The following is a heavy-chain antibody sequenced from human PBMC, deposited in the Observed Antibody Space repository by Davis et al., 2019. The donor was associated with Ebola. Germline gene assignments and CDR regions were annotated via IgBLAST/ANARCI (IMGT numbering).Heavy chain of an antibody. J-gene: IGHJ4*02. CDR1: GDSISHGY. CDR3: ARLETVAGLDY. CDR2: ISYTGSA. V-gene: IGHV4-59*01. D-gene: IGHD6-19*01. Sequence: SETLSLTCTVSGDSISHGYWSWLRQPPGKGLEFIGHISYTGSATYNPSLKSRLTISLGTSKSQFSLKLSSVTAADTAVYYCARLETVAGLDYWGQGTLVTVSS.